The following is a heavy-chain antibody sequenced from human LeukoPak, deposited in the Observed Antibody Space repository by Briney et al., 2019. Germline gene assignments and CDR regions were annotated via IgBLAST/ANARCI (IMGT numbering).Heavy chain of an antibody. Sequence: GASVKVSCKASGYTFTSYGISWVRQAPGQGLEWMGWISAYNGNTNYAQKLQGRVTMTTDTSTSTAYMELRSLRSDDTAVYYCGRDWELRFHQGGLDYWGQGAPVTVSS. CDR3: GRDWELRFHQGGLDY. D-gene: IGHD3-3*01. V-gene: IGHV1-18*01. CDR1: GYTFTSYG. CDR2: ISAYNGNT. J-gene: IGHJ4*02.